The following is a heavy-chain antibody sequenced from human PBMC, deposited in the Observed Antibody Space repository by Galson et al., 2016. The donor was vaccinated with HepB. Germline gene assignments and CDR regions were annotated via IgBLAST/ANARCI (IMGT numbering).Heavy chain of an antibody. J-gene: IGHJ5*02. CDR1: GGSISSGGYY. CDR2: IYSSGST. V-gene: IGHV4-31*03. Sequence: TLSLTCTVSGGSISSGGYYWSWTRQHPGKGLEWIGYIYSSGSTYYNPSLKSRVNISLDTSKNQFSLKLSSVTAADTAVYYCATRRGYSGYDSTWGQGTLVTVSS. CDR3: ATRRGYSGYDST. D-gene: IGHD5-12*01.